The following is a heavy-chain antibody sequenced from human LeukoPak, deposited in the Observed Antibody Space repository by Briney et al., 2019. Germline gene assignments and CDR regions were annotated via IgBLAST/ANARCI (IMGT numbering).Heavy chain of an antibody. J-gene: IGHJ4*02. CDR3: ARAIGVVDCNDKGCEPYYFDS. D-gene: IGHD2/OR15-2a*01. CDR2: LSSGGHT. CDR1: GFAVRSAF. Sequence: GGSLRLSCAAFGFAVRSAFMNWVRQAPGKGLEWVSLLSSGGHTFYADSLKGRFTLARDDSENKLYLQMSSLRAEDTAVYFCARAIGVVDCNDKGCEPYYFDSWGQGTLVSVSS. V-gene: IGHV3-66*01.